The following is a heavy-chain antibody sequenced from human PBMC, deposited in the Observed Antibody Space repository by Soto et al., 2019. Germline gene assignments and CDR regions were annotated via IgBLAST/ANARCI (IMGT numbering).Heavy chain of an antibody. J-gene: IGHJ4*02. CDR1: GDSISSYY. CDR3: ARARGGYFDY. Sequence: ETLSLTCTVSGDSISSYYWSWIRQPPGKGLEWIGYIYYSGSTNYNPSLKSRVTISGDTSKNQFSLKLSSVTAADTAVYYCARARGGYFDYWGQGTLVTVSS. V-gene: IGHV4-59*08. CDR2: IYYSGST.